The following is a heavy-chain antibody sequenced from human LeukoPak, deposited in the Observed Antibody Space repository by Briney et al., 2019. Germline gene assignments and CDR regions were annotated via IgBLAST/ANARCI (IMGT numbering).Heavy chain of an antibody. CDR1: GFTFSDYY. Sequence: GGSLRLSFAASGFTFSDYYMTWIRQAPGKGLEWVSHIGRNSIMIYYSDSVKGRFTISRDNAKNSLYLQMNNLRAEDTAVYFCARGPLNDLGPPMGNWGQGTMVTVSS. D-gene: IGHD1-1*01. CDR2: IGRNSIMI. CDR3: ARGPLNDLGPPMGN. V-gene: IGHV3-11*01. J-gene: IGHJ3*01.